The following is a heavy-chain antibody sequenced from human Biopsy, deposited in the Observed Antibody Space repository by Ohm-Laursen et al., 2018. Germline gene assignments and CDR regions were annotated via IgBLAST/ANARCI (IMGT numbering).Heavy chain of an antibody. V-gene: IGHV4-39*01. CDR2: IYYGGTT. Sequence: PPGTLSLTCTVSGGPFGINSHCWIWIRQPPGKGLEWIASIYYGGTTHYNASLQGRVTISVDQPKNQFSLRLTSVTAADTAVYYCSKRDLSGTSPVWGQGTTVTVSS. CDR1: GGPFGINSHC. CDR3: SKRDLSGTSPV. J-gene: IGHJ6*02. D-gene: IGHD1-26*01.